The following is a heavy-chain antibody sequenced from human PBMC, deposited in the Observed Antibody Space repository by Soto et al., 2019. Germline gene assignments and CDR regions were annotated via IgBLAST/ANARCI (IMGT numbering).Heavy chain of an antibody. CDR2: INHSGST. J-gene: IGHJ4*02. D-gene: IGHD1-1*01. V-gene: IGHV4-34*01. CDR1: AGSLRGYY. CDR3: ARHVYKYDYFDY. Sequence: QVQLQQWGAGLLKPSETLSLTCAVYAGSLRGYYWSWIRQPPGKGLEWIGEINHSGSTNYNPSLKSRVTMSLDTSKNQFSLKLNSVTAADTAVYYCARHVYKYDYFDYWGQGTLVTVSS.